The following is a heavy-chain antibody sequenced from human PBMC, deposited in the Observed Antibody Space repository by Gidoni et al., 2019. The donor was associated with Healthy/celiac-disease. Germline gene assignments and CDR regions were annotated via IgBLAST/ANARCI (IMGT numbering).Heavy chain of an antibody. J-gene: IGHJ4*02. CDR3: TSRHYYDSSGYTFDY. CDR2: IRSKAYGGTT. V-gene: IGHV3-49*04. D-gene: IGHD3-22*01. CDR1: GFTFGDYA. Sequence: EVQLVESGGGLVQPGRSLRLSCTASGFTFGDYAMSWVRQAPGKGLEWVGFIRSKAYGGTTEYAASVKGRFTISRDDSKSIAYLQMNSLKTEDTAVYYCTSRHYYDSSGYTFDYWGQGTLVTVSS.